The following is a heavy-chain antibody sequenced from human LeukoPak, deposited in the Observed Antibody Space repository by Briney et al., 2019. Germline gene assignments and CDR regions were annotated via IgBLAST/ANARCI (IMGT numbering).Heavy chain of an antibody. D-gene: IGHD3-9*01. CDR2: ITTRSDYT. V-gene: IGHV3-21*01. Sequence: PGGSLRLSCAAFGFTFDSYSMTWVRQAPGKGLVWISSITTRSDYTYYTDSVEGRFTISRDDAKNSLFLQMNSLRVEDTAIYYCARGGTGSENDYWGQGILVTVSS. CDR1: GFTFDSYS. J-gene: IGHJ4*02. CDR3: ARGGTGSENDY.